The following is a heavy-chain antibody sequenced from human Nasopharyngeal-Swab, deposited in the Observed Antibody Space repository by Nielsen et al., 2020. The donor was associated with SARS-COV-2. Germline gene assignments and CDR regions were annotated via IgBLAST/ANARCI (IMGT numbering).Heavy chain of an antibody. CDR3: TRACSGGSCRASFDY. Sequence: LKIPCPASGFTFGDYARSWFREAPGKGLEWVGFIRSKDYGGKTEYAASVKGRFTISRDYSKSIAYLQMNSLKTEDTAVYYCTRACSGGSCRASFDYWGQGTLVTVSS. J-gene: IGHJ4*02. CDR2: IRSKDYGGKT. CDR1: GFTFGDYA. D-gene: IGHD2-15*01. V-gene: IGHV3-49*03.